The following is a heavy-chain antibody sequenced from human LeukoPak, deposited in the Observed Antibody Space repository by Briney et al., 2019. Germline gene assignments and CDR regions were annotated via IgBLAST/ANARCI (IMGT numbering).Heavy chain of an antibody. CDR3: ARGLVGGREFDY. V-gene: IGHV4-34*01. Sequence: SETLSLTCAVYGGSFSGYYWSWIRQPPGKGLEWIGEINHSGSTNYNPSHKSRVTISVDTSKNQFSLKLSSVTAADTAVYYCARGLVGGREFDYWGQGTLVTVSS. CDR2: INHSGST. CDR1: GGSFSGYY. D-gene: IGHD2-15*01. J-gene: IGHJ4*02.